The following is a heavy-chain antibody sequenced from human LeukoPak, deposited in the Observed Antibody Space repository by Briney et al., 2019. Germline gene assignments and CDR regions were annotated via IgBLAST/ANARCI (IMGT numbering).Heavy chain of an antibody. CDR2: IYTSGST. D-gene: IGHD5-18*01. CDR3: ARYSYGHYYYYMDV. Sequence: SETLSLTCTVSGGSISSYYWSWIRQPAGKGLEWIGRIYTSGSTNYNPSLKSRVTTSVDTSKNQFSLKLSSVTAADTAVYYCARYSYGHYYYYMDVWGKGTTVTVSS. J-gene: IGHJ6*03. V-gene: IGHV4-4*07. CDR1: GGSISSYY.